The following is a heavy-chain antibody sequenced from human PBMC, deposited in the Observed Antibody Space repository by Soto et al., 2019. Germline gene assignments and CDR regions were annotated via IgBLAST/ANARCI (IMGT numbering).Heavy chain of an antibody. D-gene: IGHD3-10*01. Sequence: GGSLRLSCAASGFTFSSYWMSWVRQAPGKGLEWVANIKQDGSEKYYVDSVKGRFTISRDNAKNSLYLQMNSLRAEDTAVYYCARGTAMGITMVRGVISYYYYYGMDVWCQGTTVTVSS. V-gene: IGHV3-7*04. CDR2: IKQDGSEK. CDR3: ARGTAMGITMVRGVISYYYYYGMDV. CDR1: GFTFSSYW. J-gene: IGHJ6*02.